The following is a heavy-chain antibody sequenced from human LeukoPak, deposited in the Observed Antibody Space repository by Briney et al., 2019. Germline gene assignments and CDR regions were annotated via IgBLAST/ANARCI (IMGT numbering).Heavy chain of an antibody. V-gene: IGHV3-30-3*01. CDR1: GFSFSDYV. CDR3: ARGGDLKYCSGGSCYSVDY. J-gene: IGHJ4*02. Sequence: GRSLRLSCAASGFSFSDYVIHWVRQAPGKGLDWVAVISKDGGTKYYADSVKGRLTISRDNSKNMLYLQMNSLRPEDTAVYYCARGGDLKYCSGGSCYSVDYWGQGTLVTVSS. CDR2: ISKDGGTK. D-gene: IGHD2-15*01.